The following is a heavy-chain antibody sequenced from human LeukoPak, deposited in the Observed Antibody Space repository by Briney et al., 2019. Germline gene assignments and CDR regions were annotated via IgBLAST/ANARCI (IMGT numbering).Heavy chain of an antibody. CDR2: ISSSGSTI. J-gene: IGHJ4*02. V-gene: IGHV3-48*03. D-gene: IGHD3-3*01. CDR3: ARDGKDYDFWSGQHYFDY. CDR1: GFTFSSNE. Sequence: PGGSLRLSCAASGFTFSSNEMNWVRQAPGKGLEWVSYISSSGSTIYYADSVKGRFTISRDNAKNSLYLQMNSLRAEDTAVYYCARDGKDYDFWSGQHYFDYWGQGTLVTVSS.